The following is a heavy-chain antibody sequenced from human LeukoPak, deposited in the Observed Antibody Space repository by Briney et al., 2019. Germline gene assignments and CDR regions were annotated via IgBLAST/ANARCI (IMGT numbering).Heavy chain of an antibody. D-gene: IGHD3-10*01. CDR3: ARAPRKFRGIIVTPLYYFDY. J-gene: IGHJ4*02. Sequence: PGGSLRLSCATSGFTFTNYAMTWVRQAPGKGLEWVSTISSSAENTYYADSVKGRFTISRDNSKNTLYLQMNSLRAEDTAIYYCARAPRKFRGIIVTPLYYFDYWGQGALVTVSS. CDR2: ISSSAENT. CDR1: GFTFTNYA. V-gene: IGHV3-23*01.